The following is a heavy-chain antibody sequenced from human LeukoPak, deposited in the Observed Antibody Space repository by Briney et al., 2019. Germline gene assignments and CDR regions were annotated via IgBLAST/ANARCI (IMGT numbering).Heavy chain of an antibody. J-gene: IGHJ4*02. D-gene: IGHD2-8*02. CDR3: ATYRQVLLPFES. CDR2: IFPSGGEI. CDR1: GFTFSTFA. V-gene: IGHV3-23*01. Sequence: GGSLRLSCAASGFTFSTFAMIWVRQPPGKGLEWVSSIFPSGGEIHYADSVRGRFTITRDNSKSTLSLQMSSLRAEDTAIYYCATYRQVLLPFESWGQGTLVTVSS.